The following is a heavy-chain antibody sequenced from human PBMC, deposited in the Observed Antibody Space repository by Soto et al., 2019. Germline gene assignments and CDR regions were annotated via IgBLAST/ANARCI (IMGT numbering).Heavy chain of an antibody. CDR2: ISGSGGST. CDR1: GFTFSSYA. J-gene: IGHJ5*02. V-gene: IGHV3-23*01. Sequence: QPGGSLRLSCAASGFTFSSYAMSWVRQAPGKGLEWVSAISGSGGSTYYADSVKGRFTISRDNSKNTLYLQMNSLRAEDTAVYYCAKEVESSTSCCDYNWFDPWGQGTLVTVSS. CDR3: AKEVESSTSCCDYNWFDP. D-gene: IGHD2-2*01.